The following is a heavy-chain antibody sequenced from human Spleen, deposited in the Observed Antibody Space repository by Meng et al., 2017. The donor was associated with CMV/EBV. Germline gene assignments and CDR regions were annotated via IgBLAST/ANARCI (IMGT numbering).Heavy chain of an antibody. CDR3: ARDLRTLLATDAFDI. CDR1: GYTFSSYG. D-gene: IGHD1-14*01. CDR2: ISPHNGNT. Sequence: ASVKVSCKASGYTFSSYGISWVRQAPGQGLEWMGWISPHNGNTNYAHKVKGRITMTTDTFRTTAYMEMRSLRSDDTAVYYCARDLRTLLATDAFDIWGQGTMVTVSS. J-gene: IGHJ3*02. V-gene: IGHV1-18*01.